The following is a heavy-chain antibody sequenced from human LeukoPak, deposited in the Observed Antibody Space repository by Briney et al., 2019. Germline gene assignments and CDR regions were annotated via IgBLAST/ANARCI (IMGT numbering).Heavy chain of an antibody. V-gene: IGHV3-7*05. CDR1: GFTFSSYW. D-gene: IGHD5-18*01. J-gene: IGHJ3*02. CDR2: IKEEGSEK. CDR3: ARDRGYSTFDI. Sequence: GGSLRLSCAASGFTFSSYWMSWVRQAPGKGLEWVANIKEEGSEKNYVDSVKGRLTIYRENEKNSVYLQMNSLRAEDTAVYYCARDRGYSTFDIWGQGTMVTVSS.